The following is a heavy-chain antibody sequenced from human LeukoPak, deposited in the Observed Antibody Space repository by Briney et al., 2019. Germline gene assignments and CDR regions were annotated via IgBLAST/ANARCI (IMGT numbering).Heavy chain of an antibody. D-gene: IGHD5-18*01. V-gene: IGHV3-30*03. CDR3: ARERIRIFDY. Sequence: PGGSLRLSCAASGFTFSSFAMHWVRQAPGKGLEWVALISYDGGNKYYVDSVKGRFTISRDNSKNTLYLQMNSLRAEDTAVYYCARERIRIFDYWGQGTLVTVSS. J-gene: IGHJ4*02. CDR2: ISYDGGNK. CDR1: GFTFSSFA.